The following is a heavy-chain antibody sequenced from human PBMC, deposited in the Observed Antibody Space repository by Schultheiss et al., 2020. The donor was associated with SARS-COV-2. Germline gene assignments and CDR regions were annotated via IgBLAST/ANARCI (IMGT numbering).Heavy chain of an antibody. CDR2: VRLSGST. CDR3: ARRFRGKGILVPGWPHDY. D-gene: IGHD3-10*01. V-gene: IGHV4-59*01. CDR1: GDFFSTYY. Sequence: SETLSLTCAVSGDFFSTYYWSWVRQPPGKGLEWIGYVRLSGSTDYNPSLRSRVTISVDTSKNQFSLRLTSVTAADTAVYYCARRFRGKGILVPGWPHDYWGQGTLVTVSS. J-gene: IGHJ4*02.